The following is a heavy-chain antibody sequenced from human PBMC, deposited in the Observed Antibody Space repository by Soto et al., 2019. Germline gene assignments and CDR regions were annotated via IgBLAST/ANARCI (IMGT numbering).Heavy chain of an antibody. Sequence: SETLSLTCTVSGDSISSYYWSWIRQPPGKGLEWIGYIYYSGSTSYNPSLESRVTISVDTSENQFSLKLSSVTAADTAVYYCARLRRMTAITVSYYFDYWGQGTLVTVSS. D-gene: IGHD4-4*01. CDR2: IYYSGST. J-gene: IGHJ4*02. CDR3: ARLRRMTAITVSYYFDY. V-gene: IGHV4-59*01. CDR1: GDSISSYY.